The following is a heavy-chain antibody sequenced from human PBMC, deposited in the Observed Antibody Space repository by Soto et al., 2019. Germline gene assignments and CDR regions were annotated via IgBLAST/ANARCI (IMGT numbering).Heavy chain of an antibody. J-gene: IGHJ4*02. CDR2: INPNSGGT. Sequence: ASVKVSCKASGYTFTGYYMHWVRQAPGQGIEWMGWINPNSGGTNYAQKFQGRVTMTRDTSISTAYRELSRLRSDDTAVYYCARDQALTMVRGVPGYWCQGTLVTVSS. D-gene: IGHD3-10*01. CDR1: GYTFTGYY. CDR3: ARDQALTMVRGVPGY. V-gene: IGHV1-2*02.